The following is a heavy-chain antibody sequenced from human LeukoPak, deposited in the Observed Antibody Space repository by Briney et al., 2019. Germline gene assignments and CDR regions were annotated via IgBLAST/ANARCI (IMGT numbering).Heavy chain of an antibody. J-gene: IGHJ4*02. D-gene: IGHD2-8*01. CDR1: GFTFSNAW. CDR3: TTDWTSLMVYAKY. Sequence: KPGGSLRLSCAASGFTFSNAWMSWVRQAPGKGLEWVGRIKSKTDGGTTDYAAPVKGRFTISRDDSKNTLYLQMNSLKTEDTAVYYCTTDWTSLMVYAKYWGQGTLVTVSS. CDR2: IKSKTDGGTT. V-gene: IGHV3-15*01.